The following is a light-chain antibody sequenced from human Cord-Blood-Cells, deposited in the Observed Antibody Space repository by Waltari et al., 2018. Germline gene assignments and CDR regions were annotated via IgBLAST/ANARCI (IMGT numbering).Light chain of an antibody. V-gene: IGKV4-1*01. CDR1: QSVLYSSNNKNY. J-gene: IGKJ5*01. CDR2: WAS. CDR3: QQYYSTPIT. Sequence: DIVMTQSPDSLAVSLGERATINCQSSQSVLYSSNNKNYLAWYQQKPGQPPKLLIYWASTRESGVPARFSGSGSGTDFTLTISSLQAEDVAVYYCQQYYSTPITFGQGTRLEIK.